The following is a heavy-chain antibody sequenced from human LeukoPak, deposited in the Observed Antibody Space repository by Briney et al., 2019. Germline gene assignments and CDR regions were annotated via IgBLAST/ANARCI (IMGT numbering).Heavy chain of an antibody. Sequence: KPSETLSLTCTVSGGSISSSSYYWGWIRQPPGKGLEWIGSIYYSGSTYYNPSLKSRVTISVDTSKNQFSLKLSSVTAADTAVYYCARSPGGQQQSPGGRGRQYNWFDPWGQGTLVTVSS. CDR2: IYYSGST. CDR1: GGSISSSSYY. V-gene: IGHV4-39*07. J-gene: IGHJ5*02. D-gene: IGHD6-13*01. CDR3: ARSPGGQQQSPGGRGRQYNWFDP.